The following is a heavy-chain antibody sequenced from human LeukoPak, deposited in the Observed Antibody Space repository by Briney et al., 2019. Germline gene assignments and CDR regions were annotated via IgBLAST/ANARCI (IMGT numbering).Heavy chain of an antibody. CDR1: GGSFSGYY. V-gene: IGHV4-31*11. CDR2: IYYSGST. J-gene: IGHJ4*02. D-gene: IGHD3-10*01. CDR3: ARGSGVKRGVGGDY. Sequence: PSETLSLTCAVYGGSFSGYYWSWIRQHPGKGLEWIGYIYYSGSTYYNPSLKSRVTISVDTSKNQFSLKLSSVTAADTAVYYCARGSGVKRGVGGDYWGQGTLVTVSS.